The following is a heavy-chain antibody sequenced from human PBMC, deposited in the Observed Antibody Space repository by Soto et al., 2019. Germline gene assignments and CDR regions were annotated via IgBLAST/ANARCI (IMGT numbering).Heavy chain of an antibody. CDR2: ISYDGSNK. J-gene: IGHJ4*02. CDR1: GFTFSSYA. V-gene: IGHV3-30-3*01. Sequence: GGSLRLSCAASGFTFSSYAMHWVRQAPGKGLEWVAVISYDGSNKYYADSVKGRFTISRDNSKNTLYLQMNSLRAEDTAVYYCARAQQLVPLAEPVIDYWGQGTLVTVS. D-gene: IGHD6-13*01. CDR3: ARAQQLVPLAEPVIDY.